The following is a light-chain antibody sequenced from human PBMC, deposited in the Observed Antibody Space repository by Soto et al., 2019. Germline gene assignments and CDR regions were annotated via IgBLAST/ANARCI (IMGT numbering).Light chain of an antibody. CDR2: GNS. V-gene: IGLV1-40*01. Sequence: QTVVTQPPSVSGAPGQRVTISCTGSSSNIGAGYDVHWYQQLPGTAPKLLIYGNSNRPSGVPDRFSGSKSGTSASLAITGLQAEDEADYYCCSYAGSYTYVFGGGTKVTVL. J-gene: IGLJ3*02. CDR3: CSYAGSYTYV. CDR1: SSNIGAGYD.